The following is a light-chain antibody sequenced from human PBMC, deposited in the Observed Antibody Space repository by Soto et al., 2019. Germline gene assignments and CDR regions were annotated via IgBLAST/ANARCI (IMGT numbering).Light chain of an antibody. CDR2: WAS. Sequence: DIVMTQSPDSLAVSLGERATINCKSSQSVLYSSNNKNYLAWYQQRPRQPPKLLIYWASTRESGVPDRFNGSGSGTEFTLTVTSLQAEDVAVYYCQQYYSSPYTFGQGTKLEIK. CDR3: QQYYSSPYT. CDR1: QSVLYSSNNKNY. J-gene: IGKJ2*01. V-gene: IGKV4-1*01.